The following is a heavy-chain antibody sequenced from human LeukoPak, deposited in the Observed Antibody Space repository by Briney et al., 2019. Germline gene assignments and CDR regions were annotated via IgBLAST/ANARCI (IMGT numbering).Heavy chain of an antibody. J-gene: IGHJ4*02. CDR1: GFTFSSYW. D-gene: IGHD6-13*01. CDR2: IKQDGSEK. V-gene: IGHV3-7*01. CDR3: ARASVSRSCDY. Sequence: GGSLRLSCAASGFTFSSYWMSWVRQAPGKGLEWVANIKQDGSEKYYVDSVKGRFTISRDDAKNSLYLQMNSLRAEDTAVFYCARASVSRSCDYWGQGTLVTVSS.